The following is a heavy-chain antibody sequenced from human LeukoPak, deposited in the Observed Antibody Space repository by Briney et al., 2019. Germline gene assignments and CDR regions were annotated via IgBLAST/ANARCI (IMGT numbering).Heavy chain of an antibody. Sequence: GGSLRLSCAASGFTFNNYWLTWVRQAPGKGLEWVAKISQDGSEKYYVDSVKGRFTISRDSGKNSLYLLMSSLRVEDTAVYYCARAVGSSGCDYWGQGTLVTVSS. CDR1: GFTFNNYW. V-gene: IGHV3-7*01. CDR3: ARAVGSSGCDY. J-gene: IGHJ4*02. D-gene: IGHD3-22*01. CDR2: ISQDGSEK.